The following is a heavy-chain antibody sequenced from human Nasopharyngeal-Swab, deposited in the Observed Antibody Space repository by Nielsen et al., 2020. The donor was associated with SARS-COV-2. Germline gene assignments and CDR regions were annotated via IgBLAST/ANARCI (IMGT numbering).Heavy chain of an antibody. V-gene: IGHV3-9*01. CDR1: GFTFDDYA. D-gene: IGHD5-12*01. CDR2: ISWNSGSI. Sequence: GRSLRLSSAASGFTFDDYAMHWVRQAPGKGLEWVSGISWNSGSIGYADSVKGRFTISRDNAKNSLYLQMNSLRAEDTAVYYCARSSHQSEGYAFDYWGQGTLVTVSS. CDR3: ARSSHQSEGYAFDY. J-gene: IGHJ4*02.